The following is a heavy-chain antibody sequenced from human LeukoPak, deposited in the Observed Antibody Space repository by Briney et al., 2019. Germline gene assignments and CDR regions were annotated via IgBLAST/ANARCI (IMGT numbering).Heavy chain of an antibody. D-gene: IGHD6-19*01. Sequence: ASVKVSCKASGYTFTGYYMHWVRQAPGQGLEWMGWINPNSGGANYAQKFQGRVTMTRDMSTSTVYMELSSLRSEDTAVYYCARSYREGVAVAGSIDYWGQGTLVTVSS. CDR2: INPNSGGA. V-gene: IGHV1-2*02. J-gene: IGHJ4*02. CDR3: ARSYREGVAVAGSIDY. CDR1: GYTFTGYY.